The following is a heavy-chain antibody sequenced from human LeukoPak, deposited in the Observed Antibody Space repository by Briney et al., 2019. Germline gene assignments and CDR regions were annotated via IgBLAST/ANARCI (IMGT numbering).Heavy chain of an antibody. D-gene: IGHD3-22*01. V-gene: IGHV3-20*04. CDR2: INWNGGST. J-gene: IGHJ4*02. CDR3: ARDSLTMIVGRQKRGLDY. Sequence: GGSLRLSCAASGFTFDDYAMHWVRQVPGKGLEWVSGINWNGGSTGYADSVKGRFTISRDNAKNSLYLQMNSLRAEDTAVYYCARDSLTMIVGRQKRGLDYWGQGTLVTVSS. CDR1: GFTFDDYA.